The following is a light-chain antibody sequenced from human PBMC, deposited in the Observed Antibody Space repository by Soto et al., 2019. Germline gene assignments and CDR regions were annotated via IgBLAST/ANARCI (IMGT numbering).Light chain of an antibody. CDR2: DAS. J-gene: IGKJ4*01. CDR3: QQRTNWPLT. V-gene: IGKV3-11*01. Sequence: EIVLTQSPATLSFSPGERATLSCRASQSVDKYLVWYQQKPGQAPRLLIYDASSRATGIPARFSGSGSGTASTLTISSLEPEDFAVYYCQQRTNWPLTFGGGTKLEMK. CDR1: QSVDKY.